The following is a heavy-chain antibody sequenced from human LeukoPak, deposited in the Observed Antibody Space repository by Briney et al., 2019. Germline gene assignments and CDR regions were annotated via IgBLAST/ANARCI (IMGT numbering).Heavy chain of an antibody. CDR1: GYTFISYG. Sequence: ASVKVSCKASGYTFISYGISWVRQAPGQGLEWMGWISAYNGNTNYAQNLQGRVTMTTETSTSTAYMDLRSLRSDDTAVYYCARPLYYDSTGYHQYYFDHWGQGTLVTVSS. J-gene: IGHJ4*02. V-gene: IGHV1-18*01. D-gene: IGHD3-22*01. CDR2: ISAYNGNT. CDR3: ARPLYYDSTGYHQYYFDH.